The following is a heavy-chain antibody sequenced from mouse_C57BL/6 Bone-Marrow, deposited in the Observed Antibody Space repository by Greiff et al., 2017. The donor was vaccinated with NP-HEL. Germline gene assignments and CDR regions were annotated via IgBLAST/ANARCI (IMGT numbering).Heavy chain of an antibody. V-gene: IGHV1-5*01. CDR1: GYTFTSYW. CDR3: TADAYYDFYYYAMDY. J-gene: IGHJ4*01. D-gene: IGHD2-4*01. Sequence: EVQVVESGTVLARPGASVKMSCKTSGYTFTSYWMHWVKQRPGQGLEWIGAIYPGNSDTSYNQKFKGKAKLTAVTSASTAYMELSSLTNEDSAVYYCTADAYYDFYYYAMDYWGQGTSVTVSS. CDR2: IYPGNSDT.